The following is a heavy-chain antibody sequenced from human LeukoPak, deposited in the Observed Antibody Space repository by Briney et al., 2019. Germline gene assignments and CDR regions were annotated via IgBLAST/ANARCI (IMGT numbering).Heavy chain of an antibody. D-gene: IGHD6-6*01. CDR2: IYYSGST. CDR3: ARGYSSSSYYFDY. J-gene: IGHJ4*02. Sequence: KSSETLSLTCTVSGGSISSYYWSWIRQPPGKGLEWIGYIYYSGSTNYNPSLKSRVTISVDTSKNQFSLKLSSVTAADTAVYYCARGYSSSSYYFDYWGQGTLVTVSS. CDR1: GGSISSYY. V-gene: IGHV4-59*01.